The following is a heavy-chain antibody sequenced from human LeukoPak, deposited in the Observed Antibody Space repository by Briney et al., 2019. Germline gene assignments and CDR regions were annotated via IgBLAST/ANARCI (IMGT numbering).Heavy chain of an antibody. V-gene: IGHV3-48*02. CDR2: ISSSRSSI. CDR1: GFTFSNYS. J-gene: IGHJ1*01. Sequence: GGSLRLSCAASGFTFSNYSMNWVRQAPGKGGEWGSYISSSRSSIYYADSVKGRFTISRDNAKNSLYLQMNSLRDEDTAVHYCARPSDNTYYDILTGYYHAEYFQHWGQGTLVTVSS. CDR3: ARPSDNTYYDILTGYYHAEYFQH. D-gene: IGHD3-9*01.